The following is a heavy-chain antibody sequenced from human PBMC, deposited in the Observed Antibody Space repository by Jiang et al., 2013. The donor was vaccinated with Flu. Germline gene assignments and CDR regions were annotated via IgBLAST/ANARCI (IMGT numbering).Heavy chain of an antibody. J-gene: IGHJ4*02. CDR2: ISAYNGNT. D-gene: IGHD5-12*01. CDR3: ARSYSGSFDY. Sequence: YGISWVRQAPGQGLEWMGWISAYNGNTNYAQKFQGRVTMTTDTSTSTAYMELRSLRSDDTAVYYCARSYSGSFDYWGQGTLVTVSS. V-gene: IGHV1-18*01. CDR1: YG.